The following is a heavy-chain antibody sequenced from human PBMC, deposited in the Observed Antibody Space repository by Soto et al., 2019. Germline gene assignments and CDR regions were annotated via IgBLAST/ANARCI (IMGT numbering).Heavy chain of an antibody. Sequence: GGSLRLSCTASGFTFENYAMHWVRQAPGKGLEWVSGISWNRGTIGYADSVRGRFTISRDNAKNSLYLQMDSLRPEDTALYYCEKDKLYSNCEYYFDYWGQGTLVTVS. V-gene: IGHV3-9*01. CDR1: GFTFENYA. D-gene: IGHD4-4*01. CDR3: EKDKLYSNCEYYFDY. J-gene: IGHJ4*02. CDR2: ISWNRGTI.